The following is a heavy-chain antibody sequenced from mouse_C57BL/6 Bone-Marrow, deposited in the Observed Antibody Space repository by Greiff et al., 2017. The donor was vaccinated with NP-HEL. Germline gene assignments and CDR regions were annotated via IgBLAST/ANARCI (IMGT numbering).Heavy chain of an antibody. D-gene: IGHD2-4*01. CDR3: TTEATMITRYYFDY. J-gene: IGHJ2*01. CDR1: GFNIKDYY. CDR2: IDPEDGDT. V-gene: IGHV14-1*01. Sequence: EVQLQQSGAELVRPGASVKLSCTASGFNIKDYYMHWVKQRPEQGLEWIGRIDPEDGDTEYAPKFQGKATMTADTSSNTAYLQLSSLTSEDTAVYYCTTEATMITRYYFDYWGQGTTLTVSS.